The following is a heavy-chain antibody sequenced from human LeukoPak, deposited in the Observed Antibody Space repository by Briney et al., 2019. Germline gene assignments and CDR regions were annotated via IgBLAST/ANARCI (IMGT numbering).Heavy chain of an antibody. V-gene: IGHV3-11*06. Sequence: GGSLRLSCAASGFTFSDYYMSWIRQAPGKGLEWVSYISSSSGYTNYADSVKGRFTIPRDNAKNSLYLQMNSLRAEDTAVYYCARVTYYYDKSFDYWGQGTLVTVSS. CDR2: ISSSSGYT. CDR1: GFTFSDYY. CDR3: ARVTYYYDKSFDY. J-gene: IGHJ4*02. D-gene: IGHD3-22*01.